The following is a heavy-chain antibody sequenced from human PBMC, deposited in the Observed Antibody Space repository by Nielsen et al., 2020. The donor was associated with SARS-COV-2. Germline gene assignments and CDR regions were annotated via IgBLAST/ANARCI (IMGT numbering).Heavy chain of an antibody. V-gene: IGHV3-30-3*01. Sequence: GGSLRLSCTASGFTFSSYAMHWVRQAPGKGLEWVAVISYDGSNKYYADSVKGRFTISRDNSKNTLYLQMNSLRAEDTAVYYCARSDPNYDSSGYYGLWGRGTLVTVSS. J-gene: IGHJ4*02. CDR3: ARSDPNYDSSGYYGL. CDR1: GFTFSSYA. CDR2: ISYDGSNK. D-gene: IGHD3-22*01.